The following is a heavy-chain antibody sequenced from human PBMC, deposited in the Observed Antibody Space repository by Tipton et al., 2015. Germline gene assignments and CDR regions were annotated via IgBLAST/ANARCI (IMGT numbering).Heavy chain of an antibody. D-gene: IGHD3-22*01. CDR1: GGSVSTSNYY. CDR3: ARASIIQGYYHDSSCYYLFNS. Sequence: TLSLTCTVSGGSVSTSNYYWGWIRQSPGEGLEWIGYIYYSGSTNYNPSLRSRVAMSMDTSKNQFSLKLSSVIAADTAVYYCARASIIQGYYHDSSCYYLFNSWGQGTLVTVSS. V-gene: IGHV4-61*01. J-gene: IGHJ1*01. CDR2: IYYSGST.